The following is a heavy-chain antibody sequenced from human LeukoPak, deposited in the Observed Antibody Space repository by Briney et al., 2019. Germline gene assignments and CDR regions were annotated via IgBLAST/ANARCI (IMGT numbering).Heavy chain of an antibody. D-gene: IGHD3-9*01. Sequence: GGSLRLSCAASGFTFSSYEMNWVRQAPGKGLGWVSYISSSGSTIYYADSVKGRFTISRDNAKNSLYLQMNSLRAEDTAVYYCARSAILTGYQWVPFDYWGQGTLVTVSS. V-gene: IGHV3-48*03. CDR2: ISSSGSTI. J-gene: IGHJ4*02. CDR3: ARSAILTGYQWVPFDY. CDR1: GFTFSSYE.